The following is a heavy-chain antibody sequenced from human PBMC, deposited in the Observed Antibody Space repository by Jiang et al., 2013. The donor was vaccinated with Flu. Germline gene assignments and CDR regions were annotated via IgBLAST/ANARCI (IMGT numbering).Heavy chain of an antibody. D-gene: IGHD3-22*01. Sequence: AQKFQDWVTMTRDTSINTAYMEVNSLRSDDTAIYYCARAYYYDSSAYYFDYWGKGTLVTVSS. CDR3: ARAYYYDSSAYYFDY. V-gene: IGHV1-2*04. J-gene: IGHJ4*02.